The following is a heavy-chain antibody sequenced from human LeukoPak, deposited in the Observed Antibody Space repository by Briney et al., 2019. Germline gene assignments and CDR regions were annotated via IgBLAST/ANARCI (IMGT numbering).Heavy chain of an antibody. D-gene: IGHD3-9*01. CDR1: GGSIRSSSYY. V-gene: IGHV4-39*01. J-gene: IGHJ5*02. CDR2: IYYSGST. Sequence: SETLSLTCTVSGGSIRSSSYYWGWIRQPPGKGLEWIGSIYYSGSTYYNPSLKSRVTISVDTSKNQFSLKLSSVTAADTAVYYCARAYYDILTGYYNGPPDNNWFDPWGQGTLVTVSS. CDR3: ARAYYDILTGYYNGPPDNNWFDP.